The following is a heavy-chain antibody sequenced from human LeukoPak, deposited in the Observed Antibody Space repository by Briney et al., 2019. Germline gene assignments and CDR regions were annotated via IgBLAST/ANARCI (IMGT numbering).Heavy chain of an antibody. CDR1: GFTFSSYA. V-gene: IGHV3-23*01. CDR3: ADVGYYDSSGSFNY. D-gene: IGHD3-22*01. CDR2: ISGSGGST. Sequence: PGGSLRLSCAASGFTFSSYAMSWVRQAPGKGLEWVSAISGSGGSTYYADSVKCRFTISRDNSKNTLYLQMNSLRAEDTAVYYCADVGYYDSSGSFNYWGQGTLVTVSS. J-gene: IGHJ4*02.